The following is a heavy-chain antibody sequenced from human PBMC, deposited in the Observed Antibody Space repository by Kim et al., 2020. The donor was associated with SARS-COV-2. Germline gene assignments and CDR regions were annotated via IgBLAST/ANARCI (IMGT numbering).Heavy chain of an antibody. Sequence: GGSLRLSCVASGFAFSGYAMSWVRQTPGKGLEWVSSIIADGGITYYADSVEGRFTISRDNFKNTLYLQMNSLSAEDTAVYYCAKDGKRTPPILGQGPMVSVSS. CDR3: AKDGKRTPPI. CDR2: IIADGGIT. V-gene: IGHV3-23*01. CDR1: GFAFSGYA. D-gene: IGHD1-26*01. J-gene: IGHJ3*02.